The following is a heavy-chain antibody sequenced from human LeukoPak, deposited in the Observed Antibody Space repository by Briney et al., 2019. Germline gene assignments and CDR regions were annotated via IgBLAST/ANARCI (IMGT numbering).Heavy chain of an antibody. Sequence: GRSLRLSCAASGFTFDDYAMHWIRQAAGKGLEWVSGISWNSGSIGYADSVKGRFTISRDNAKNSLYLQMNSLRAEDTALYYCAKESRMGAFDIWGQGTMVTVSS. V-gene: IGHV3-9*01. D-gene: IGHD2-8*01. CDR3: AKESRMGAFDI. J-gene: IGHJ3*02. CDR1: GFTFDDYA. CDR2: ISWNSGSI.